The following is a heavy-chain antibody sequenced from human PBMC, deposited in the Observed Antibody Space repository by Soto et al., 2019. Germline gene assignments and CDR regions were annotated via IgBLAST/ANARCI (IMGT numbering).Heavy chain of an antibody. V-gene: IGHV4-34*01. CDR1: GGAFVGYY. J-gene: IGHJ6*02. D-gene: IGHD3-10*01. Sequence: SETLSLTCAVYGGAFVGYYWSFIRQPPVKGLEWIVEINHSGSTNYNPSLKSRVTISVDTSKNQFSLKLSSVTAADTAVYYCARGDPYYYGSGSYIVWGQGTTVTVSS. CDR2: INHSGST. CDR3: ARGDPYYYGSGSYIV.